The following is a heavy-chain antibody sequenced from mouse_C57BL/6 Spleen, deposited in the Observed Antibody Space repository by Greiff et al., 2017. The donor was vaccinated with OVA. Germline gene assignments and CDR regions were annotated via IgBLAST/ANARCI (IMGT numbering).Heavy chain of an antibody. CDR2: INPNNGGT. CDR3: ARGLTTVKDY. Sequence: VQLQQSGPELVKPGASVKISCKASGYTFTDYYMNWVKQSHGKSLEWIGDINPNNGGTSYNQKFKGKATLTVDKSSSTAYMELRSLTSEDSAVYYCARGLTTVKDYWGQGTTLTVSS. J-gene: IGHJ2*01. V-gene: IGHV1-26*01. D-gene: IGHD1-1*01. CDR1: GYTFTDYY.